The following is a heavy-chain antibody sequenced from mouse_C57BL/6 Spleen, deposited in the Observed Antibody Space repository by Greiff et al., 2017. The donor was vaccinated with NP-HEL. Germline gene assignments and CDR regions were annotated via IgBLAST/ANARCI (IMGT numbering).Heavy chain of an antibody. CDR2: IYPRSGNT. CDR3: ARRETGTGAMDY. J-gene: IGHJ4*01. Sequence: VQLQQSGAELARPGASVKLSCKASGYTFTSYGISWVKQRTGQGLVWIGEIYPRSGNTYYNEKFKGKATLTADKSSSTAYMELRSLTSEDSAVYFCARRETGTGAMDYWGQGTSVTVSS. D-gene: IGHD4-1*01. CDR1: GYTFTSYG. V-gene: IGHV1-81*01.